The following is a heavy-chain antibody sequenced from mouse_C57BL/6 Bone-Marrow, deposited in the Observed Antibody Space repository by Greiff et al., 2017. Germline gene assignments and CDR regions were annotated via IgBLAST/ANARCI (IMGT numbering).Heavy chain of an antibody. Sequence: VHLVESGAELARPGASVKLSCKASGYTFTSYGISWVKQRPGQGLEWIGEINPRSGNTYYNEKFKGKATLTADKSSSTAYMELRSLTSEDSAVYFCATLTGTTWFAYWGQGTLVTVSA. D-gene: IGHD4-1*01. CDR3: ATLTGTTWFAY. V-gene: IGHV1-81*01. CDR1: GYTFTSYG. CDR2: INPRSGNT. J-gene: IGHJ3*01.